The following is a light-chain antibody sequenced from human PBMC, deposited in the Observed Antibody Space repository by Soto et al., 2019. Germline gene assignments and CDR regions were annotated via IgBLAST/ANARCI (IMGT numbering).Light chain of an antibody. J-gene: IGKJ2*01. CDR3: QQYVSSPYT. V-gene: IGKV3-20*01. CDR1: QSVSSSY. CDR2: GAS. Sequence: EIVLTQSPGTLSLSPGERATLSCRASQSVSSSYLSWYQQKPGQAPRLLLYGASSRATGIPDRFSGSGSGTDFTLTISRLEPEDFAVYYCQQYVSSPYTFGQGTKLEIK.